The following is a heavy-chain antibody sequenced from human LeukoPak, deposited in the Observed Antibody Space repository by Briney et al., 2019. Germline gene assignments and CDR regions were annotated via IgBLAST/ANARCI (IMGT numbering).Heavy chain of an antibody. D-gene: IGHD4-17*01. J-gene: IGHJ3*02. CDR3: ARDPNGDYIGAFDM. V-gene: IGHV3-23*01. CDR1: GFTLTAYA. CDR2: IRGGGGSA. Sequence: GGSLRLSCTASGFTLTAYAMMGVRQAPGKGPEWVSAIRGGGGSAFYADSVKGRFTISRDNSKYTLFLQMNSLRAEDTAVYYCARDPNGDYIGAFDMWGPGTMVTVS.